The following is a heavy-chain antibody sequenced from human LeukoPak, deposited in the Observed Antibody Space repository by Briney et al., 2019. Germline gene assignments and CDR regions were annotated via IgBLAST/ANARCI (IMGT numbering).Heavy chain of an antibody. CDR3: ARVFRITMIGVVTPNSYYFDY. CDR1: GGSISSYY. Sequence: SETLSLTCTVSGGSISSYYWSWIRQPPGKGLEWIGYIYYSGSTNYNPSLKSRVTISVDTSKNQFSLKLSSVTAADTAVYYCARVFRITMIGVVTPNSYYFDYWCQGTLVTVSS. D-gene: IGHD3-22*01. CDR2: IYYSGST. V-gene: IGHV4-59*01. J-gene: IGHJ4*02.